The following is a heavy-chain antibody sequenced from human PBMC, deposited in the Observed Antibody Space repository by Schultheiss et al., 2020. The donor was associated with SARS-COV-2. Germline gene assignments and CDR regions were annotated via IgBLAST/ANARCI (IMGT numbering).Heavy chain of an antibody. D-gene: IGHD4-17*01. Sequence: SETLSLTCAVYGGSFSDNYWTWIRQTPGKGLEWIGEIYHSGSTNYNPSLKSRVTISVDTSKNQFSLKLSSVTAADTAVYYCARYFYGDYVSHYFDYWGQGTLVTVSS. CDR2: IYHSGST. J-gene: IGHJ4*02. CDR3: ARYFYGDYVSHYFDY. CDR1: GGSFSDNY. V-gene: IGHV4-34*01.